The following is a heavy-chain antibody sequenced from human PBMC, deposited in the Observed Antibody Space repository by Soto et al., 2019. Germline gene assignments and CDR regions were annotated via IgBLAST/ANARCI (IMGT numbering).Heavy chain of an antibody. V-gene: IGHV1-69*05. CDR2: IYPIFNTA. Sequence: SVKVSCKASGGTFSSYGFSWVRQAPGQGLEWVGDIYPIFNTANYAQKFQGRVTITTDESTSTVYMVLSSLGSDDTAVYYCAGGRYYDSPQDLWGRGTQVTVS. CDR3: AGGRYYDSPQDL. CDR1: GGTFSSYG. J-gene: IGHJ5*02. D-gene: IGHD3-10*01.